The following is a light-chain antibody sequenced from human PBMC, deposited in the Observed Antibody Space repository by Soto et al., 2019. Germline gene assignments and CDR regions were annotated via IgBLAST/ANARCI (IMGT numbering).Light chain of an antibody. CDR1: QSVSSSY. CDR3: QQRNVWPPIT. V-gene: IGKV3D-20*02. Sequence: EIVLTKSPGTLSLSPGERATLSCRAIQSVSSSYLAWYQQKPGQAPRLLIYGASSRATGIPDRFGGSRSGTEFTLTINSLEPEDFAVYYCQQRNVWPPITFGQGTRLEI. CDR2: GAS. J-gene: IGKJ5*01.